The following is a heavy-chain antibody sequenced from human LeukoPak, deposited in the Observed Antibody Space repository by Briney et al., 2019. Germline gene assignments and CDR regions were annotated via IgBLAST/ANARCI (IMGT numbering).Heavy chain of an antibody. CDR1: GYTFTTYG. D-gene: IGHD6-6*01. V-gene: IGHV1-18*01. CDR3: ARRTYSSSSSLFDY. Sequence: HRASVKVSCKASGYTFTTYGISWVRQAPGQGLEWMAWISAYNGNTNYAQNLQGRFTMTTDTSTTTAYMELRSLRSDDTAFYYCARRTYSSSSSLFDYWGQGTLVTVSS. J-gene: IGHJ4*02. CDR2: ISAYNGNT.